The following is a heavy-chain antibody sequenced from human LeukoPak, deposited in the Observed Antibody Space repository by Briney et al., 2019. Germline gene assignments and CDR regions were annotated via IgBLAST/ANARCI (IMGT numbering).Heavy chain of an antibody. J-gene: IGHJ4*02. CDR1: GYTFTSYY. D-gene: IGHD4-11*01. CDR3: ARWTTTYLDY. CDR2: IDPSGGST. V-gene: IGHV1-46*01. Sequence: ASVKVSCKASGYTFTSYYIHWVRQAPGQGLEWMGIIDPSGGSTNYAQKFQGRVTMTRDTSTSTVYMELSSLRSEDSAVYYCARWTTTYLDYWGQGTLVTVSS.